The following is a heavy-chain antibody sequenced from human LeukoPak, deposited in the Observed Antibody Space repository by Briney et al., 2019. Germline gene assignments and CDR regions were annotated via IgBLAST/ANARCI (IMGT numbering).Heavy chain of an antibody. CDR3: AREPQNYGDFRFDY. CDR1: GFTFSGAR. Sequence: GGSLRLSCTASGFTFSGARMTWVRLAPGKGLEWVANIREDGTEKNYVDSVKGRFTISRDNAKNSLFLQMNSLRAEDTAVDYCAREPQNYGDFRFDYWGQGTLVTVSS. J-gene: IGHJ4*02. V-gene: IGHV3-7*01. D-gene: IGHD4-17*01. CDR2: IREDGTEK.